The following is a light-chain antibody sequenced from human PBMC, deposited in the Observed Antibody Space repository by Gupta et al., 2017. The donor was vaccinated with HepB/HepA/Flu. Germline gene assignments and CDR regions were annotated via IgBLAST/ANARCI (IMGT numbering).Light chain of an antibody. CDR2: STS. CDR3: QQYSTYPFT. Sequence: AFRLTQSPSSISASSGDTVTITCRASQDISYFLAWYQQKPGKAPNLLIYSTSTLQNGVPSRFSGGGSGTDFTFTITSLQSEDFATYYCQQYSTYPFTFGGGTKVEIK. V-gene: IGKV1-8*01. J-gene: IGKJ4*01. CDR1: QDISYF.